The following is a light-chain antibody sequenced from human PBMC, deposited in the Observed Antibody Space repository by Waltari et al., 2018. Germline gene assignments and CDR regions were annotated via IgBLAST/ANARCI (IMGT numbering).Light chain of an antibody. V-gene: IGKV3-20*01. Sequence: EVVLTQSPGTLSLSPGERATLSCGASRSVSGDYLAWYQQKPGQAPRLLIHSSSSTATGVPDRFSGSGSGTDFTLTISRLEPEDFAVYYCHQYGNSPFTFGPGTKVDIK. CDR1: RSVSGDY. CDR2: SSS. CDR3: HQYGNSPFT. J-gene: IGKJ3*01.